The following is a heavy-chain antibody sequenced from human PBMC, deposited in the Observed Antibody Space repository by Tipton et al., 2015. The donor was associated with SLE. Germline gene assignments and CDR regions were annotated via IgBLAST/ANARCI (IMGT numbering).Heavy chain of an antibody. CDR1: GGSFSGYY. CDR2: INHSGST. CDR3: ARDRGYYKWRGRRDIALDI. J-gene: IGHJ3*02. D-gene: IGHD5-12*01. Sequence: LRLSCAVYGGSFSGYYWSWIRQPPGKGLEWIGEINHSGSTNYNPSLKSRVTISVDTSKNQFSLKLSSVTAADTAVYYCARDRGYYKWRGRRDIALDIWGQGTMVTVSS. V-gene: IGHV4-34*01.